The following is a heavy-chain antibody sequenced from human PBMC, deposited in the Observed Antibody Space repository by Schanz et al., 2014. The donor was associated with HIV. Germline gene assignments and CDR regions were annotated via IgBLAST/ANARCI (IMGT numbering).Heavy chain of an antibody. V-gene: IGHV3-13*01. D-gene: IGHD3-10*01. J-gene: IGHJ4*02. CDR1: GFTFSNYD. Sequence: EVQLVESGGGLAKPGGSLRVSCAASGFTFSNYDMHWVRQATGKGLEWVSGIGSAGDRYYRGSVKGRITISRENAKNSLYLQMNSLRAGDTAVYYCVRGGVRGVIDYFDYWGQGTLVTVSS. CDR2: IGSAGDR. CDR3: VRGGVRGVIDYFDY.